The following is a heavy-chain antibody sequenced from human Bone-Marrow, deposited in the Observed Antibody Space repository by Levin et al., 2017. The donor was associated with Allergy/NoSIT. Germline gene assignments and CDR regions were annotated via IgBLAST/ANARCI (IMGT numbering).Heavy chain of an antibody. CDR2: VTDTGSS. CDR1: GVSIRSNY. D-gene: IGHD3-10*01. V-gene: IGHV4-59*01. Sequence: SQTLSLTCTVSGVSIRSNYWSWIRQSPGKGLEWIGYVTDTGSSNYNPSLKSRVTVSVDTSKNHFSLQVRSVTAADTAVYYCARFDYNYGMDVWGHGTTVTVSS. CDR3: ARFDYNYGMDV. J-gene: IGHJ6*02.